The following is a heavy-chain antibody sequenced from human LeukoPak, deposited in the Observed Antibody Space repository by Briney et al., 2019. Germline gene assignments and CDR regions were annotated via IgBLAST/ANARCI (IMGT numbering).Heavy chain of an antibody. J-gene: IGHJ4*02. D-gene: IGHD2-15*01. V-gene: IGHV3-74*01. CDR1: GLTFSSHW. CDR3: AKDLVAKYYFDY. CDR2: ITNDGSST. Sequence: GGSLRLSCAASGLTFSSHWMHWVRQAPGKGLVWVSRITNDGSSTTYADSVKGRFTISRDNAKNMLYLQMNSLRAEDTAVYYCAKDLVAKYYFDYWGQGTLVTVSS.